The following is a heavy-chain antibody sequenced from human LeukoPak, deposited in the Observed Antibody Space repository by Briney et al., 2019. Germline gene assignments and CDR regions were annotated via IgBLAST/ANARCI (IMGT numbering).Heavy chain of an antibody. D-gene: IGHD6-13*01. CDR2: IYYSGST. Sequence: PSETLSLTCTVSGGSISSGGYYWIWIRQHPGKGLEWIGYIYYSGSTYYNPSLKSRVTISVDTSKNQFSLKLSSVTAADTAVYYCARAAWGGSSSWYPLDYWGQGTLVTVSS. V-gene: IGHV4-31*03. CDR1: GGSISSGGYY. J-gene: IGHJ4*02. CDR3: ARAAWGGSSSWYPLDY.